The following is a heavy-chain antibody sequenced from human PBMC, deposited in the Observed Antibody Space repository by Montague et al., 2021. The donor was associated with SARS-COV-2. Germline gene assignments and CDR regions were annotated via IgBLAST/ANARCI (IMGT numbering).Heavy chain of an antibody. Sequence: SETLSLTCAVHGGSFSDYYWSWIRQPPGKGLEWIGEINHSGSTNYNSSLKSRVTISVDTSKNQFSLKLSSVTAADTAVYYCARGAPTISMIVVVFTGAGWYFDLWGRGTLVTVSS. CDR2: INHSGST. CDR3: ARGAPTISMIVVVFTGAGWYFDL. D-gene: IGHD3-22*01. J-gene: IGHJ2*01. CDR1: GGSFSDYY. V-gene: IGHV4-34*01.